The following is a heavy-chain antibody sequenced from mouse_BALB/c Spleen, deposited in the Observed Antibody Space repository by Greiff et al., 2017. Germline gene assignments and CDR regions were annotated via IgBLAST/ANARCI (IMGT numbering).Heavy chain of an antibody. CDR3: ARDPGDYDYDGYAMDY. Sequence: EVQLVESGGGLVKPGGSLKLSCAASGFTFSDYYMYWVRQTPEKRLEWVATISDGGSYTYYPDSVKGRFTISRDNAKNNLYLQMSSLKSEDTAMYYCARDPGDYDYDGYAMDYWGQGTSVTVSS. D-gene: IGHD2-4*01. V-gene: IGHV5-4*02. J-gene: IGHJ4*01. CDR1: GFTFSDYY. CDR2: ISDGGSYT.